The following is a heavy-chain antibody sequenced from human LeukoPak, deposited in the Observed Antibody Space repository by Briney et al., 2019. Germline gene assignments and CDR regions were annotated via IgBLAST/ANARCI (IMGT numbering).Heavy chain of an antibody. CDR2: INPSGCSS. Sequence: ASVKVSCKASGYTFTSYYIHWVRQAPGQGLEWMGIINPSGCSSTYAQKFHARVTMTRDTSTSTVYMELSSLRSEDTAVYFCARWRGGSVWFDPWGQGTLVTVSS. V-gene: IGHV1-46*01. J-gene: IGHJ5*02. CDR3: ARWRGGSVWFDP. D-gene: IGHD2-15*01. CDR1: GYTFTSYY.